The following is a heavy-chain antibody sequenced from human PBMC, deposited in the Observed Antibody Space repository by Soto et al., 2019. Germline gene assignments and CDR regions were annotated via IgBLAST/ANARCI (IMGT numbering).Heavy chain of an antibody. J-gene: IGHJ6*02. Sequence: QVQLVQSGAEVKKPGSSVKVSCKASGGTFSSYAISWVRQAPGQGLEWRGGIIPLFGTANYAQKFQGGVTITADESTSTAYMELRSLRSEDTDVYYCARDYYDSSGLVDYGMDVWGQGTTVTVSS. CDR3: ARDYYDSSGLVDYGMDV. D-gene: IGHD3-22*01. CDR1: GGTFSSYA. CDR2: IIPLFGTA. V-gene: IGHV1-69*01.